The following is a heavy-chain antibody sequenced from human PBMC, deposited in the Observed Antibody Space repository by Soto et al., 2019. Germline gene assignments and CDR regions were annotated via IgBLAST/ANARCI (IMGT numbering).Heavy chain of an antibody. CDR2: IHSTGTT. J-gene: IGHJ4*02. CDR3: ARGIYDSSVYYTRVFDY. CDR1: GGSISGYY. Sequence: SETLSLTCTVFGGSISGYYWTWFRQPPGKGLEWIAYIHSTGTTNYNPSLKSRVTISVDTSKNQFALDLTSVTAADTAVYYCARGIYDSSVYYTRVFDYWGPGTLVTVSS. V-gene: IGHV4-59*01. D-gene: IGHD3-22*01.